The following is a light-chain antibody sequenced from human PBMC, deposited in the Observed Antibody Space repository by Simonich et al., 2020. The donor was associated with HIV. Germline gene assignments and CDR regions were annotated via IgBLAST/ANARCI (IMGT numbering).Light chain of an antibody. CDR3: QSYDSSNHWV. Sequence: QSALTQPASVSGSPGQSITISCTGTSSDVGGYNYVSWYQQHPGKAPKVMIYDVSKRPSGVSNRFSGSKSGNTASLTISGLQAEDEADYYCQSYDSSNHWVFGGGTKLTVL. V-gene: IGLV2-14*01. CDR2: DVS. CDR1: SSDVGGYNY. J-gene: IGLJ3*02.